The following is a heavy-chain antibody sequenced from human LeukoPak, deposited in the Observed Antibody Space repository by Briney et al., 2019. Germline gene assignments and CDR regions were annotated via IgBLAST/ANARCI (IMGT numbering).Heavy chain of an antibody. D-gene: IGHD5/OR15-5a*01. CDR3: ARVSVCPHCHFDY. CDR2: ISTDGRTA. Sequence: GGSLRLSCAASGFTFSSHWMHWVRQAPGKGLVWVSRISTDGRTATYADSVKGRFTISRDNARNTLFLQMNSLRAEDTAVYFCARVSVCPHCHFDYWGQGTLVTVSS. J-gene: IGHJ4*02. V-gene: IGHV3-74*01. CDR1: GFTFSSHW.